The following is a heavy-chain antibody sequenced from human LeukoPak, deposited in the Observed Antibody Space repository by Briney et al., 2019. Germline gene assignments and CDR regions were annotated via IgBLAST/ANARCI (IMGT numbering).Heavy chain of an antibody. Sequence: GGSLRLSCAAYGFTFSSYGMHWVRQVPGKGLEWVAVISYDGSNKYYADSVKGRFTISRDNSKNTLYLQMNSLRAEDTAVYYCAKRGEMATVPFDYWGQGTLVTVSS. V-gene: IGHV3-30*18. CDR2: ISYDGSNK. CDR1: GFTFSSYG. D-gene: IGHD5-24*01. J-gene: IGHJ4*02. CDR3: AKRGEMATVPFDY.